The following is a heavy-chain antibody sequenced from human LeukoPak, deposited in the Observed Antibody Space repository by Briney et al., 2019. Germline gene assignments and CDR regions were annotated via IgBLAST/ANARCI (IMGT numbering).Heavy chain of an antibody. D-gene: IGHD6-13*01. Sequence: ASVTVSCKGSGYTFTGYYMRWVRHAPGQGLELMGKIHPYTGGTNYAQKFQGRVTMTRDTSISTAYMELSRLRSDDTAVYYCAREGDVVAPGRSRHYGMDVWGQGTAVTVSS. J-gene: IGHJ6*02. V-gene: IGHV1-2*02. CDR3: AREGDVVAPGRSRHYGMDV. CDR2: IHPYTGGT. CDR1: GYTFTGYY.